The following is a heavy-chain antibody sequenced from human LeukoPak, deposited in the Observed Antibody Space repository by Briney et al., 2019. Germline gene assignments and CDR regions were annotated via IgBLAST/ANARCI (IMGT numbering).Heavy chain of an antibody. CDR2: IIPIFGTA. CDR1: GGTFSSYA. V-gene: IGHV1-69*13. D-gene: IGHD6-13*01. J-gene: IGHJ4*02. Sequence: ASVKVSCKASGGTFSSYAISWVRQAPGQGLEWMGGIIPIFGTANYAQKFQGRVTITAGESTSTAYMELSSLRSEDTAVYYCARARRYSSSWPNLFDYWGQGTLVTVSS. CDR3: ARARRYSSSWPNLFDY.